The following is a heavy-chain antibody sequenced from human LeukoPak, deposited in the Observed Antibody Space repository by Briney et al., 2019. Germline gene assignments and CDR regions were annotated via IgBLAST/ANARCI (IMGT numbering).Heavy chain of an antibody. V-gene: IGHV4-4*07. D-gene: IGHD2-15*01. J-gene: IGHJ4*02. Sequence: SETLSLTCTVSGASMSNSFWSWIRQPAEKGLEWIGRIYSSGRTNYNPSLKSRVTLTIDTSNNQFSLKLTSVTAADTASYYCARAPAGCGGTCSFDYWGQGTLVTVSS. CDR3: ARAPAGCGGTCSFDY. CDR2: IYSSGRT. CDR1: GASMSNSF.